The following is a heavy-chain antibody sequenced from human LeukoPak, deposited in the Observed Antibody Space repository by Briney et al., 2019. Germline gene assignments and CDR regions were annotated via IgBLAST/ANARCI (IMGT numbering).Heavy chain of an antibody. Sequence: ASVKVSCKASGGTFSSYAISWVRQAPGQGLEWMGRIIPIFGIANYAQKFQGRVTITADKSTSTAYMGLSSLRSEDTAVYYCAREGGSYAPFDYWGQGTLVTVSS. D-gene: IGHD1-26*01. J-gene: IGHJ4*02. V-gene: IGHV1-69*04. CDR1: GGTFSSYA. CDR3: AREGGSYAPFDY. CDR2: IIPIFGIA.